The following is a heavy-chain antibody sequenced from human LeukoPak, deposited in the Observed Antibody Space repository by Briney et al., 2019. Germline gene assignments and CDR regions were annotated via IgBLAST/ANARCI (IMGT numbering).Heavy chain of an antibody. CDR2: IYSGGST. D-gene: IGHD2-15*01. CDR1: GFTVSSNY. J-gene: IGHJ6*04. V-gene: IGHV3-53*01. CDR3: ARPNRYCSGGSCYPYGMDV. Sequence: GGSLRLSCAASGFTVSSNYMSWVRQAPGKGLEWVSVIYSGGSTYYADSVKGRFTISRDNSKNTLYLQMNSLRAEDTAMYYCARPNRYCSGGSCYPYGMDVWGKGTTVTVSS.